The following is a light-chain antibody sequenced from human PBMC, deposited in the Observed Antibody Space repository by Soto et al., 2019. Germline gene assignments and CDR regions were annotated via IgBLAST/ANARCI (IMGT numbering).Light chain of an antibody. CDR1: LSVSSNF. J-gene: IGKJ3*01. V-gene: IGKV3-20*01. Sequence: EIVLTQSPGTLSLSPGERATLSCRASLSVSSNFLAWYQQKPGQAPRLLIYGASSRATGIPDRFSGSGSGTAFTLTISRLEPEDFAVSYGQQPGSSQFTFGRGTIVDI. CDR2: GAS. CDR3: QQPGSSQFT.